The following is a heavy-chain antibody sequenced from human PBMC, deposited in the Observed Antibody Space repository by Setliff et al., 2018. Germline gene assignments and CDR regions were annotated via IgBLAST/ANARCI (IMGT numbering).Heavy chain of an antibody. V-gene: IGHV1-69*06. CDR2: IIPLFETT. CDR1: GGIFNSFS. D-gene: IGHD6-6*01. J-gene: IGHJ6*03. Sequence: SVKVSCKASGGIFNSFSITWVRQAPGQGLEWMGRIIPLFETTNYVEKFQGRVTITSDKSTSTAYMELSRLTSEDTAVYYCALEYSNSSPTVYYYMDVWGKGTTVTVSS. CDR3: ALEYSNSSPTVYYYMDV.